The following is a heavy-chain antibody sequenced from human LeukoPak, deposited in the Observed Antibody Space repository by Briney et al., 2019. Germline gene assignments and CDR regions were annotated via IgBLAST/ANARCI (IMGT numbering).Heavy chain of an antibody. CDR1: GYTFTSYY. CDR3: ARGDLGAAGRSNWFDP. D-gene: IGHD6-13*01. CDR2: INPSGGST. V-gene: IGHV1-46*01. J-gene: IGHJ5*02. Sequence: AASVKVSCKASGYTFTSYYMHWVRQAPGQGLEWMGKINPSGGSTSYAQKFQGRVTMTRDMSTSTVYMELSSLRSEDTAVYYCARGDLGAAGRSNWFDPWGQGTLVIVSS.